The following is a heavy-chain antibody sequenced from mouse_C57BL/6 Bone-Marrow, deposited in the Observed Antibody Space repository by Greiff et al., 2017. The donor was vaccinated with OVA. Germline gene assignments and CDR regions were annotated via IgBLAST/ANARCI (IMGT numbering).Heavy chain of an antibody. Sequence: QVQLQQPGAELVKPGASVKLSCKASGYTFTSYWMHWVKQRPGQGLEWIGMIHPNSGSTNYNEKFKSKATLTVDKSSSTAYMQLSSLTSEDSAVYYCASPTVVAPRYFDVWGTGTTVTVSS. CDR2: IHPNSGST. CDR3: ASPTVVAPRYFDV. J-gene: IGHJ1*03. D-gene: IGHD1-1*01. CDR1: GYTFTSYW. V-gene: IGHV1-64*01.